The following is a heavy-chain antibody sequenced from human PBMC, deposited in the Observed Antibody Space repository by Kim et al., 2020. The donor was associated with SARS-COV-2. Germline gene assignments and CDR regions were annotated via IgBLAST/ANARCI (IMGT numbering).Heavy chain of an antibody. CDR1: GFTFSSYS. V-gene: IGHV3-48*02. Sequence: GGSLRLSCTASGFTFSSYSMNWVRQAPGKGLEWVSYISSSSTIYYADSVKGRFTISRDNAKNSLYLQMNSLRDEDTAVYYCARSKKITGGRVDYWGQGTLVTVSS. CDR2: ISSSSTI. J-gene: IGHJ4*02. CDR3: ARSKKITGGRVDY. D-gene: IGHD1-26*01.